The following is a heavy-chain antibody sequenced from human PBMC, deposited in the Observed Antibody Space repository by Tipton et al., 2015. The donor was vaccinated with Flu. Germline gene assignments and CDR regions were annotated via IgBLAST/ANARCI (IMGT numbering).Heavy chain of an antibody. CDR2: INYSGGT. CDR1: GGSTSRYY. V-gene: IGHV4-59*01. D-gene: IGHD4-23*01. J-gene: IGHJ3*02. Sequence: TLSLTCTVSGGSTSRYYWIWIRQPPGKGLEWIGYINYSGGTNYNPALKSRVTFSVDTSKNQFSLQLKSVTAADTAVYFCARDKGRWSTYDAFDIWGHGTMVTVSS. CDR3: ARDKGRWSTYDAFDI.